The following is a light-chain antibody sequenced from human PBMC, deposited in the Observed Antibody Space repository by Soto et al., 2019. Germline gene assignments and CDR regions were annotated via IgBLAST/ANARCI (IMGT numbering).Light chain of an antibody. Sequence: EIVLTQSPGTLSLSAGERATLSCRASQSISSSYLAWYQQKPGQAPRLLIYGASSGTTGIPDRFSGSGSGTEFTLTISSLEPEDFAVYYCQQRSSWPLITFGQGTKVDTK. CDR2: GAS. CDR1: QSISSSY. CDR3: QQRSSWPLIT. J-gene: IGKJ1*01. V-gene: IGKV3D-20*02.